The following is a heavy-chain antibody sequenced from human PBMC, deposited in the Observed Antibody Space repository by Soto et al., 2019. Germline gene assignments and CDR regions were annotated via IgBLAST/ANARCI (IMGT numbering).Heavy chain of an antibody. J-gene: IGHJ6*03. CDR2: IYYSGST. D-gene: IGHD4-17*01. V-gene: IGHV4-39*01. Sequence: SETLSLTCTVSGGSISSSSYYWGWIRQPPGKGLEWIGSIYYSGSTYYNPSLKSRVTISVDTSKNQFSLKLSSVTAADTAVYYCVSKKVVTVTTFGYYYMDVWGKGTTVTVSS. CDR1: GGSISSSSYY. CDR3: VSKKVVTVTTFGYYYMDV.